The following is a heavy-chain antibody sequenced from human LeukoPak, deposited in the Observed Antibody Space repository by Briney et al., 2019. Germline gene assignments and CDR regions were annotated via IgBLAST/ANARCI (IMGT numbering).Heavy chain of an antibody. D-gene: IGHD6-13*01. Sequence: GSVKVSCKASGYTFTSYYMHWVRQAPGQGLEWMGIINPSGGSTSYAQKFQGRVTMTRDMSTSTVYMELSSLRSEDTAVYYCARDEGGQQLAIDYWGQGTLVTVSS. J-gene: IGHJ4*02. CDR2: INPSGGST. V-gene: IGHV1-46*01. CDR3: ARDEGGQQLAIDY. CDR1: GYTFTSYY.